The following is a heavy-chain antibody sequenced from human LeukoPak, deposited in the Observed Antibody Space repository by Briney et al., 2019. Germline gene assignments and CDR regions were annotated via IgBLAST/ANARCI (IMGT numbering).Heavy chain of an antibody. J-gene: IGHJ5*02. CDR3: ARASRYGLGWFDP. Sequence: SGGSLRLSCAASGFTFSSYSMNWVRQAPGKGLEWVSSISSSSSYIYYADSVKGRFTISRDNAKNSLYLQMNSLRAEDTAVYYCARASRYGLGWFDPWGQGTLVTVSS. CDR2: ISSSSSYI. CDR1: GFTFSSYS. D-gene: IGHD5-18*01. V-gene: IGHV3-21*04.